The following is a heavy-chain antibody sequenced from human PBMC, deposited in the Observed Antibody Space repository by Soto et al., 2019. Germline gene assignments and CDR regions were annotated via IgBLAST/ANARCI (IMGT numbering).Heavy chain of an antibody. V-gene: IGHV1-18*01. CDR3: MRGDVGWLDDLRQGELDP. D-gene: IGHD6-19*01. Sequence: QVHMVQSGAEVKKPGASVKVACKASGYSFTSYGVSWVRQAPGQGLEWMGWISTYNGNTNYAQKFQDRAKMTADTSTSTAYMELGSLRSDDTAIYYCMRGDVGWLDDLRQGELDPWGQGTLVTVSA. J-gene: IGHJ5*02. CDR1: GYSFTSYG. CDR2: ISTYNGNT.